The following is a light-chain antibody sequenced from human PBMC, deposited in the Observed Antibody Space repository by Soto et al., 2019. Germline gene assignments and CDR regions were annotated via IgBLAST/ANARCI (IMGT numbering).Light chain of an antibody. CDR2: DTS. CDR1: QSISIW. V-gene: IGKV1-5*01. Sequence: DIQMTQSPSTLSASVGDRVTITCRASQSISIWLAWYQQKPGKAPNILIYDTSTLVSGVPSRFSGSGSGTEFTLTISSLQPDDFATYYCQQYNNYFSWTFGQGTKVEIK. CDR3: QQYNNYFSWT. J-gene: IGKJ1*01.